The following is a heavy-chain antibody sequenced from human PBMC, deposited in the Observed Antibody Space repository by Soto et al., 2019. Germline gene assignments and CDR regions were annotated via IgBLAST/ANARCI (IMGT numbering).Heavy chain of an antibody. CDR2: IYYSGTT. Sequence: PSETLSLTCTVSGGSISSSSYHWGWIRQPPGKGLEWIGIIYYSGTTYYNPSLKSRVTISVDTSKNQFSLKVNSVTAADTAVYYCARQAGDYGGTNWFDPWGQGALVTVSS. V-gene: IGHV4-39*01. CDR1: GGSISSSSYH. J-gene: IGHJ5*02. D-gene: IGHD4-17*01. CDR3: ARQAGDYGGTNWFDP.